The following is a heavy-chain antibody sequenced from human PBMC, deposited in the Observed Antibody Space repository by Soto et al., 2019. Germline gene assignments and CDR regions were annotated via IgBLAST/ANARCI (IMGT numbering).Heavy chain of an antibody. D-gene: IGHD3-3*02. CDR1: GFTFSSYG. CDR2: INSYGTDT. V-gene: IGHV3-74*03. Sequence: GGSLRLSCAASGFTFSSYGMHWVRQAPGKGLVWVSRINSYGTDTTYADSVKGRFTISRDNAKNTLYLQMNSLRAEDTAVYYCARGEGAFTPWGQGTLVTVSS. CDR3: ARGEGAFTP. J-gene: IGHJ5*02.